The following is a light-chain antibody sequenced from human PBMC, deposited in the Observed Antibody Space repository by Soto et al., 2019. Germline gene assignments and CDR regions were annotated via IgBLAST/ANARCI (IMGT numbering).Light chain of an antibody. CDR1: QTVSNN. CDR2: GIS. J-gene: IGKJ2*01. CDR3: QQYNNWPHT. V-gene: IGKV3-15*01. Sequence: VVTQAPSTLSVSLGQRATLSCRTSQTVSNNLAWYRQKPGQAPSLLIYGISTRATGLLARFSGAGYGTEFTLTISSLQSEDSADFSCQQYNNWPHTFGQGTKLEIK.